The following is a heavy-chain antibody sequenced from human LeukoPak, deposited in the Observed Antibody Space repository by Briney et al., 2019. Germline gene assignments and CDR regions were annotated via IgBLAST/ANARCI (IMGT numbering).Heavy chain of an antibody. Sequence: GGSLRLSCAASGFTFSSYAMSWVRQAPGKGLEWVSAISGSGGSTYYADSVKGRFTISRDNSKNTLYLHMNSLRAEDTAVYYCAKDAPGHYSGSYLGDYWGQGTLVTVSS. CDR2: ISGSGGST. D-gene: IGHD1-26*01. CDR3: AKDAPGHYSGSYLGDY. CDR1: GFTFSSYA. J-gene: IGHJ4*02. V-gene: IGHV3-23*01.